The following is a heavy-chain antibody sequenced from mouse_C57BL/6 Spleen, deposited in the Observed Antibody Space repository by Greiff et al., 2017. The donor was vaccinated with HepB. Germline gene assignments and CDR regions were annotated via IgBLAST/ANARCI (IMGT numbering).Heavy chain of an antibody. J-gene: IGHJ4*01. D-gene: IGHD1-3*01. Sequence: EVKLMESGGGLVKPGGSLKLSCAASGFTFSSYAMSWVRQTPEKRLEWVATISDGGSYTYYPDNVKGRFTISRDNAKNNLYLQMSHLKSEDTAMYYCARVGSSYHYYAMDYWGQGTSVTVSS. CDR1: GFTFSSYA. V-gene: IGHV5-4*03. CDR3: ARVGSSYHYYAMDY. CDR2: ISDGGSYT.